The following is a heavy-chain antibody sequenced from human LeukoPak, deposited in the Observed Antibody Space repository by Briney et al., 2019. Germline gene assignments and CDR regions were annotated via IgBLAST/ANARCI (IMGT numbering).Heavy chain of an antibody. Sequence: GGSLRLSCAASRFTFSSYWMHWVRQAPGKGLVWVSRTNNDGSSTNYADSVKGRFTISRDNAKNTLYLQMNSLRAEDTAVYYCARDWDTDGMDVWGQGTTVTVSS. V-gene: IGHV3-74*01. D-gene: IGHD1-26*01. J-gene: IGHJ6*02. CDR1: RFTFSSYW. CDR3: ARDWDTDGMDV. CDR2: TNNDGSST.